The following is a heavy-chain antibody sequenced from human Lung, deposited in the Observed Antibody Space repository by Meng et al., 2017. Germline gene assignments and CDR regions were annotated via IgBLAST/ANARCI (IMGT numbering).Heavy chain of an antibody. D-gene: IGHD4-11*01. CDR2: INHSTSS. J-gene: IGHJ4*02. V-gene: IGHV4-34*01. CDR1: GASFSDYY. Sequence: QVQRQRWGAGLLKPAGTLSLTCVVSGASFSDYYWSWSRQPPGKGLEWIGEINHSTSSNYYPSLESRATISVDTSQNNLSLKLSSVTAADSAVYYCARGPTTMAHDFDYWGQGTLVTVSS. CDR3: ARGPTTMAHDFDY.